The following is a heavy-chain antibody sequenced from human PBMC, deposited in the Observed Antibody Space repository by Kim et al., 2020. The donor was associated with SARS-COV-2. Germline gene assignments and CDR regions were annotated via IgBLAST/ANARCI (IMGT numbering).Heavy chain of an antibody. D-gene: IGHD3-22*01. J-gene: IGHJ4*02. V-gene: IGHV3-64*04. CDR3: ARSFCGYYSGVFDD. Sequence: VKGRCTISRDNADNTLYRQMNSLRAEDTGVYYCARSFCGYYSGVFDDWGQGTLVTVSS.